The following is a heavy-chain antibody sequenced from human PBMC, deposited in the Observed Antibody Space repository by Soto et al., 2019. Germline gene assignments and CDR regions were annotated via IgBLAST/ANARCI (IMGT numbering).Heavy chain of an antibody. CDR3: ARQISQWPNWFDP. CDR2: ISAYDGNT. CDR1: GYTFTSYG. J-gene: IGHJ5*02. D-gene: IGHD2-8*01. V-gene: IGHV1-18*03. Sequence: QVQQVQSGAEVKRPGASAKVSCKASGYTFTSYGISWVRQAPGQGLEWMGWISAYDGNTNDAQKFQGRVTMTTDTSTSTAYMELRSLMSDDMAVYYCARQISQWPNWFDPWGQGTHVTVSS.